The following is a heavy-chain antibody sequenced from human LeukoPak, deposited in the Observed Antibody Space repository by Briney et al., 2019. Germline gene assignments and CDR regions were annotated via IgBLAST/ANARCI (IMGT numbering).Heavy chain of an antibody. V-gene: IGHV4-59*11. CDR3: ARALLGANDAFDI. D-gene: IGHD3-16*01. Sequence: SETLSLTCTVSGGSITTHSWSWIRQPPGKGLEWFGCIYCTGSTKYNPSLKSRVTISVDTSKNQFSLKLNSVTAADTAVYYCARALLGANDAFDIWGQGTMDTVSS. CDR1: GGSITTHS. CDR2: IYCTGST. J-gene: IGHJ3*02.